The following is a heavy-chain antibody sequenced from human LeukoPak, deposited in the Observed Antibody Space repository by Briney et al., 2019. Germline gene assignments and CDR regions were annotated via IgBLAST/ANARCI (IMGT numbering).Heavy chain of an antibody. CDR3: VTSCTSTSCYLPAY. Sequence: GGSLRLSCVASGFTFSNYDINWVRQAPGKGLEWVSGISGSGESTYYADSVKGRFTISRDNSKNTLYVQMNSLRAEDTAVYYCVTSCTSTSCYLPAYWGQGTLVTVSS. CDR1: GFTFSNYD. V-gene: IGHV3-23*01. D-gene: IGHD2-2*01. J-gene: IGHJ4*02. CDR2: ISGSGEST.